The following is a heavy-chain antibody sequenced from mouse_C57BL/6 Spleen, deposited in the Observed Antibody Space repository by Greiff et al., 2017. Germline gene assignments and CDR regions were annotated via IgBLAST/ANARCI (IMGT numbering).Heavy chain of an antibody. J-gene: IGHJ2*01. D-gene: IGHD2-2*01. V-gene: IGHV5-9*01. Sequence: DVMLVESGGGLVKPGGSLKLSCAASGFTFSSYTMSWVRQTPEKRLEWVATISGGGGNTYYPDSVEGRFTISRDNAKNTLYLQMSSLRSEDTALYYCARHVVTTGTLFDYWGQGTTLTVSS. CDR1: GFTFSSYT. CDR2: ISGGGGNT. CDR3: ARHVVTTGTLFDY.